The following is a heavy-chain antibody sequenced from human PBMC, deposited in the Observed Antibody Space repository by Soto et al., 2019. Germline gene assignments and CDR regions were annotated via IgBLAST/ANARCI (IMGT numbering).Heavy chain of an antibody. J-gene: IGHJ5*02. Sequence: SETLSLTCAVYGGSFSGYYWSWIRQPPGKGLEWIGEINHSGSTNYNPSLKSRVTISVDTSKNQFSLKLGSVTAADTAVYYCARAPRYYDFWSGYPTNWFDPWGQGTLVTVSS. CDR1: GGSFSGYY. D-gene: IGHD3-3*01. CDR3: ARAPRYYDFWSGYPTNWFDP. V-gene: IGHV4-34*01. CDR2: INHSGST.